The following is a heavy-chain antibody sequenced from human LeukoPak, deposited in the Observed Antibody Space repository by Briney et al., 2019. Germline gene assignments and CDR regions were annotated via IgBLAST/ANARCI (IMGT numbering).Heavy chain of an antibody. V-gene: IGHV4-4*07. J-gene: IGHJ5*02. CDR2: IYTSGST. Sequence: SETLSLTCTVSGGSISGYYWSWIRQPAGKGLEWIGRIYTSGSTNYNPSLKSRVTMSVDTSKNQFSLKLSSVTAADTAVYYCARVRSPPQYNWFDPWGQGTLVTVSS. CDR3: ARVRSPPQYNWFDP. CDR1: GGSISGYY.